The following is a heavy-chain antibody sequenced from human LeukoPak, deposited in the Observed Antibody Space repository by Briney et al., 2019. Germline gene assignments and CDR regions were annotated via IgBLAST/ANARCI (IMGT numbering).Heavy chain of an antibody. D-gene: IGHD3-9*01. CDR3: AKDLRSRVLRYFGWFPSDY. J-gene: IGHJ4*02. CDR2: ISYDGSNK. CDR1: GFTFSSYG. Sequence: GRSLRLSCAASGFTFSSYGMHWVRQAPGKGLEGVAVISYDGSNKYYADSVKGRFTISRDNSKNTLYLQMNSLRAEDTAVYYCAKDLRSRVLRYFGWFPSDYWGQGTLVTVSS. V-gene: IGHV3-30*18.